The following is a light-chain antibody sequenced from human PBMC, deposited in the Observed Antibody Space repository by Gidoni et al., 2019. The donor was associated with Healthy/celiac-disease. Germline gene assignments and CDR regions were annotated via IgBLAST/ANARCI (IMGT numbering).Light chain of an antibody. Sequence: DIQMTQSPSTLSASVGDRVTITCRASQSISSWLAWYQQKPGKAPKLLIYKASSLESGVPSRFSGSGSGTEFTLTISSLQPDDFATYYCQQYNSRRTFXXXAKVEIK. V-gene: IGKV1-5*03. J-gene: IGKJ1*01. CDR2: KAS. CDR3: QQYNSRRT. CDR1: QSISSW.